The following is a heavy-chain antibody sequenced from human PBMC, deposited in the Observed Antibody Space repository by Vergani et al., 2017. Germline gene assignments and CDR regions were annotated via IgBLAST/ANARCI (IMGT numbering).Heavy chain of an antibody. Sequence: QVQLQESGPGLVKPSETLSLTCTVSGGSISSYYWSWIRQPPGKGLEWIGYIYYSGSTNYNPSLKSRVTISVDTSKNQFSLKLSSVTAADTAVYYCARGTYYDSLTGYGFFDYWGQGTLVTVSS. J-gene: IGHJ4*02. CDR2: IYYSGST. V-gene: IGHV4-59*01. CDR3: ARGTYYDSLTGYGFFDY. D-gene: IGHD3-9*01. CDR1: GGSISSYY.